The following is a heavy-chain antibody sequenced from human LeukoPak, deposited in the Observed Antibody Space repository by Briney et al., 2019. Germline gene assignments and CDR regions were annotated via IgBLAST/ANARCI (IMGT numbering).Heavy chain of an antibody. V-gene: IGHV1-8*01. CDR1: GYSFTSYD. J-gene: IGHJ6*03. CDR2: MNPTSGNT. CDR3: AREIRGYDYLDV. Sequence: ASVKVSCKASGYSFTSYDIVWARQAAGHGLEWMGWMNPTSGNTVYAQKFQGRVSMTRDTSMTTAYMELFSLKPEDTALYFCAREIRGYDYLDVWGTGTTVTVSS.